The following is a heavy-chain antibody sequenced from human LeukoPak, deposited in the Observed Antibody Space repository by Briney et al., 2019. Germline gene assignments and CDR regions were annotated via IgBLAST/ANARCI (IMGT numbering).Heavy chain of an antibody. D-gene: IGHD2-2*01. CDR2: ISWNSGSI. J-gene: IGHJ4*02. CDR1: GFTFSSYA. Sequence: GGSLRLSCAASGFTFSSYAMHWVRQAPGKGLEWVAGISWNSGSIGYADSVTGRFTISRDNAKNSLYLQMNSLRAEDTAIYYCAKHCSSAGCYRFEYWGQGTLVTVSS. CDR3: AKHCSSAGCYRFEY. V-gene: IGHV3-9*01.